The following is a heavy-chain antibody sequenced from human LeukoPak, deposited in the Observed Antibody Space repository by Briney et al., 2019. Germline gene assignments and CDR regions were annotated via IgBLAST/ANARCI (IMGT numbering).Heavy chain of an antibody. V-gene: IGHV1-18*01. Sequence: ASVKVSCKASGHTFTSYSISWVRQAPGQGLEWMGWISAYNGNTIYEQKVKGRVTMTTDTSTSTSYMELRSLKSDDTAVYYCARASYCSGGSCYSDYWGQGTLVTVSS. CDR1: GHTFTSYS. D-gene: IGHD2-15*01. CDR3: ARASYCSGGSCYSDY. J-gene: IGHJ4*02. CDR2: ISAYNGNT.